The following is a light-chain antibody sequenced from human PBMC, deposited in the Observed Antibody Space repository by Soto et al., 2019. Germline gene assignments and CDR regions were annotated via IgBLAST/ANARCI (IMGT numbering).Light chain of an antibody. Sequence: DIQMTQSPSSLSASVGDRVTITCRASQSISSYLNWYQQKPGKAPKLPIYAASSLQSGVPSRFSGSGSGTDFTLTISSLQPEDFATYYCQQSYSTPYTFVQGTKLEI. CDR2: AAS. J-gene: IGKJ2*01. CDR1: QSISSY. CDR3: QQSYSTPYT. V-gene: IGKV1-39*01.